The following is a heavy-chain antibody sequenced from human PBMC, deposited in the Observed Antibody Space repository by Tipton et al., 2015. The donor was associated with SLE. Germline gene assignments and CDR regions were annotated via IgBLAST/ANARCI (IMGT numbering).Heavy chain of an antibody. CDR1: GDSISSSGFY. J-gene: IGHJ4*02. CDR2: IYSSGST. V-gene: IGHV4-39*07. D-gene: IGHD2-21*01. Sequence: TLSLTCTVSGDSISSSGFYWAWIRQPPGKGLEWVGTIYSSGSTYYNPSLKSRVTISLDRSKNQFSLKMRSVTTADTAVYYCATDSDCGGDCLDTWGQGTLVTVSS. CDR3: ATDSDCGGDCLDT.